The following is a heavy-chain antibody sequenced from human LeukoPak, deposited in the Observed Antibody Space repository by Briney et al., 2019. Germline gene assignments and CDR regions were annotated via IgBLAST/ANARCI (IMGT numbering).Heavy chain of an antibody. CDR3: AGRFTADYDSPIY. Sequence: GGSLRLSCAASGFTFSSYAMSWVRQAPGKGLEWVSAISGSGGSTYYADSVKGRFTISRDNSKNTLYLQMNSLRAEDTAVYYCAGRFTADYDSPIYWGQGTLVTVSS. CDR1: GFTFSSYA. D-gene: IGHD3-22*01. CDR2: ISGSGGST. J-gene: IGHJ4*02. V-gene: IGHV3-23*01.